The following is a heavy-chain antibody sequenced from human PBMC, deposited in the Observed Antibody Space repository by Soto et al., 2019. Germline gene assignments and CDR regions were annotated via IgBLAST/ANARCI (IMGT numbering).Heavy chain of an antibody. CDR3: AKELTRQLAYWLGP. Sequence: ASVKVSCKASGCSFTGYYIHWLRQAPGQGLEWMGWINAHSGGTEYAQKFQGRVTLTRDTSIATAYLTLTSLTSDDTALYYCAKELTRQLAYWLGPWAQGPQVTVSS. J-gene: IGHJ5*02. V-gene: IGHV1-2*02. D-gene: IGHD6-6*01. CDR1: GCSFTGYY. CDR2: INAHSGGT.